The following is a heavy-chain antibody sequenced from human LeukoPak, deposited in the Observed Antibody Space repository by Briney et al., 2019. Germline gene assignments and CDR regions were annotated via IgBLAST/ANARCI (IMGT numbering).Heavy chain of an antibody. D-gene: IGHD1-26*01. Sequence: QAGGSLRLSCTASGFTFGDYAMSWVRQAPGKGLEWVGFIRSKAYGGTTEYAASVKGRFTISRDDSKSIAYLQMNSLKTEDTAVYYCTTDRWELVIVDYWGQGTLVTVSS. J-gene: IGHJ4*02. CDR1: GFTFGDYA. CDR3: TTDRWELVIVDY. CDR2: IRSKAYGGTT. V-gene: IGHV3-49*04.